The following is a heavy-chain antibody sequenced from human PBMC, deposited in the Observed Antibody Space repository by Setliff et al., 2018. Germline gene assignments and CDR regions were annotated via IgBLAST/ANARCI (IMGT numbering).Heavy chain of an antibody. J-gene: IGHJ4*02. D-gene: IGHD4-17*01. V-gene: IGHV1-18*01. CDR1: GYTFTSYG. CDR2: ISAYNGNT. CDR3: AGGSRPVTTTFDY. Sequence: ASVKVSCKASGYTFTSYGISWVRQAPGQGLEGMGWISAYNGNTNYAQKLQGRVTMTTDTSTSTAYRELRSLRSDGTAVYYCAGGSRPVTTTFDYWGQGTLVTVSS.